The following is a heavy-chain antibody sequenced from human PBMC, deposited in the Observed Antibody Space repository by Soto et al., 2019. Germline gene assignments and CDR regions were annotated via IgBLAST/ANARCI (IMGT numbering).Heavy chain of an antibody. CDR2: ISYDGSNK. Sequence: GGSLRLSCAASGFTFSSYGMHWVRQAPGKGLEWVAVISYDGSNKYYADSVKGRFTISRDNSKNTLYLQMNSLRAEDTAVYYCAKDREIYYYYMDVWGKGTTVTVSS. CDR1: GFTFSSYG. J-gene: IGHJ6*03. CDR3: AKDREIYYYYMDV. V-gene: IGHV3-30*18.